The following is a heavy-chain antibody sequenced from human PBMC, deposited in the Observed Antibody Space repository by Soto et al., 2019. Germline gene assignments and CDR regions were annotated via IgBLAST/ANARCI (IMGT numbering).Heavy chain of an antibody. J-gene: IGHJ3*02. D-gene: IGHD3-3*01. CDR2: ISYDGSNK. CDR1: GFTFSSYG. V-gene: IGHV3-30*18. Sequence: VGSLRLSCAASGFTFSSYGMHWVRQAPGKGLEWVAVISYDGSNKYYADSVKGRFTISRDNSKNTLYLQMNSLRAEGTAVYYCAKVGPYYDFWSGYYHDAFDIWGQGTMVTVSS. CDR3: AKVGPYYDFWSGYYHDAFDI.